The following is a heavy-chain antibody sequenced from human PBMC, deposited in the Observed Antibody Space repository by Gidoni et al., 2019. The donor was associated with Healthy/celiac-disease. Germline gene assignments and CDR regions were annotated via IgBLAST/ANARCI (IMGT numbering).Heavy chain of an antibody. CDR2: IWYDGSNK. CDR1: GFPLSSYG. CDR3: ARDRNENWNDALDAFDI. D-gene: IGHD1-1*01. J-gene: IGHJ3*02. Sequence: QVQLVESGGGVVQPGRSLRLSCAASGFPLSSYGMHWVRQAPGKGLEWVAVIWYDGSNKYYADSVKGRFTISRDNSKNTLYLQMNSLRAEDTAVYYCARDRNENWNDALDAFDIWGQGTMVTVSS. V-gene: IGHV3-33*01.